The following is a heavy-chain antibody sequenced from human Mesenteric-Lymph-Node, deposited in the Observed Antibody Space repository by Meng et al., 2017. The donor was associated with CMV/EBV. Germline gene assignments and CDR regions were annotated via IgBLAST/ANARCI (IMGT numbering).Heavy chain of an antibody. J-gene: IGHJ4*02. CDR3: AKGLSSSVFDVLTLPDY. CDR2: LSGNGVST. Sequence: GESLKISCATSGFSFSTYAMNWVRQAPGKGLQWVSSLSGNGVSTHYADSVKGRFTISRDNSKKTVYLEMNSLRVEDTAVYYCAKGLSSSVFDVLTLPDYWGQGTRVTVSS. V-gene: IGHV3-23*01. CDR1: GFSFSTYA. D-gene: IGHD2-8*01.